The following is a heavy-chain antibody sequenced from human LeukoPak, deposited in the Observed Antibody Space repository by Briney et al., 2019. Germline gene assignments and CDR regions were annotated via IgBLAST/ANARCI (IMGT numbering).Heavy chain of an antibody. Sequence: TSETLSLTCAVYGGSFSGYYWSWIRQPPGKGLEWIGEINHSGSTNYNPSLKSRVTVSVDTSKNQFSLKMRSVTAADTAVYYCARDRGYDRLYFDYWGQGTLVTVSS. CDR2: INHSGST. J-gene: IGHJ4*02. CDR1: GGSFSGYY. CDR3: ARDRGYDRLYFDY. D-gene: IGHD5-12*01. V-gene: IGHV4-34*01.